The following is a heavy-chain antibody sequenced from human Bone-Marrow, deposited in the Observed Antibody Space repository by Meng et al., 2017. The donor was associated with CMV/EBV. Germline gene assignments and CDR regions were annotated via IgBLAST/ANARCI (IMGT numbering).Heavy chain of an antibody. CDR1: GFTFSSYE. CDR3: AGIAVAGRGG. Sequence: GGSLRLSCAASGFTFSSYEMNWVRQAPGKGLEWVSYISSSGSTIYYADSVKGRFTISRDNAKNSLYLQMNSLRAEDTAVYYCAGIAVAGRGGWGQGTLVTLSS. CDR2: ISSSGSTI. V-gene: IGHV3-48*03. D-gene: IGHD6-19*01. J-gene: IGHJ4*02.